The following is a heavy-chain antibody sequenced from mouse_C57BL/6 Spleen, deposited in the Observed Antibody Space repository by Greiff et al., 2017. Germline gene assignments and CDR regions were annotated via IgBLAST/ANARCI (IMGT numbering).Heavy chain of an antibody. CDR3: AIITTVVAGGDFDY. CDR2: INPSSGYT. D-gene: IGHD1-1*01. J-gene: IGHJ2*01. CDR1: GYTFTSYT. Sequence: VQLQQSGAELARPGASVKMSCKASGYTFTSYTMHWVKQRPGQGLEWIGYINPSSGYTKYNQKFKDKATLTAAKSSSTAYMQLSSLTSEDSAVYYCAIITTVVAGGDFDYWGQGTTLTVSS. V-gene: IGHV1-4*01.